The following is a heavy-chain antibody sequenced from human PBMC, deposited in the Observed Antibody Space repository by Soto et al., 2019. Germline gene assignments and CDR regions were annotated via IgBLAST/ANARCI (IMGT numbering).Heavy chain of an antibody. D-gene: IGHD4-17*01. J-gene: IGHJ6*03. CDR3: ARVLGTVTNYYYMDV. CDR1: GFTFSSYG. Sequence: GGSLRLSCAASGFTFSSYGMNWVRQAPGKGLECVSYISTSSRTIYYADSVKGRFTISRDNAKNSLYLQMNGLRAEDTAVYYCARVLGTVTNYYYMDVWGKGDTVTVSS. V-gene: IGHV3-48*01. CDR2: ISTSSRTI.